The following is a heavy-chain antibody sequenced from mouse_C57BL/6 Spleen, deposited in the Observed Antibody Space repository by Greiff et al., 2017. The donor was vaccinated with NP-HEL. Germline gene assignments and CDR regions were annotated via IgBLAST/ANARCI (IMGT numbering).Heavy chain of an antibody. CDR1: GFTFSSYA. V-gene: IGHV5-9-1*02. D-gene: IGHD2-1*01. J-gene: IGHJ3*01. CDR3: TRDGGYGNYVFAY. CDR2: ISSGGDYI. Sequence: EVQVVESGEGLVKPGGSLKLSCAASGFTFSSYAMSWVRQTPEKRLEWVAYISSGGDYIYYADTVKGRFTIYRDNDRNTLDLQRISIKSEDTAMYYCTRDGGYGNYVFAYWGQGTLVTVSA.